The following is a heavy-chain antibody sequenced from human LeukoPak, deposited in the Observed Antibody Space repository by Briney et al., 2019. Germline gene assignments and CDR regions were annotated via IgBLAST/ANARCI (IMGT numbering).Heavy chain of an antibody. Sequence: SETLSLTCTVSGGSIGSYYWSWIRQPPGKGLEWIGYIYYSGSTNYNPSLKSRVTISVDTSKNQFSLKLSSVTAADTAVYYCARLRTISAVDYWGQGTLVTVSS. V-gene: IGHV4-59*08. D-gene: IGHD3-9*01. J-gene: IGHJ4*02. CDR1: GGSIGSYY. CDR3: ARLRTISAVDY. CDR2: IYYSGST.